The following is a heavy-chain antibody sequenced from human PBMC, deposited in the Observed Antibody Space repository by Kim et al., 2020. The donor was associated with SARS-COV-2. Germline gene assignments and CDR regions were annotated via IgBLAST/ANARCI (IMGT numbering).Heavy chain of an antibody. CDR2: IWNDGSNE. CDR3: VRGHYDTGNAGAFDI. Sequence: GGSLRLSCAASGFTFTSYGMHWVRQAPGKGLEWVAVIWNDGSNEYYADSVKGRFTISRDNSRNTLYLQMNSLRAEDTAVYYCVRGHYDTGNAGAFDIWGQGTMVTVSS. D-gene: IGHD3-22*01. V-gene: IGHV3-33*01. CDR1: GFTFTSYG. J-gene: IGHJ3*02.